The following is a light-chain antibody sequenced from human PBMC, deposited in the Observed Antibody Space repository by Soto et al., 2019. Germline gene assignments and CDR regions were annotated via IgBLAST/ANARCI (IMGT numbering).Light chain of an antibody. V-gene: IGKV3-20*01. CDR1: QSVSSN. Sequence: EIVLTQSPGTLSLSPGARAPLSCRASQSVSSNLAWYQQKPGQAPRLLIYGASSRATGIPDRFSGSGSGTDFTLTISRLEPEDFAVYYCQQYGSSPQTFGQGTKVDNK. J-gene: IGKJ1*01. CDR3: QQYGSSPQT. CDR2: GAS.